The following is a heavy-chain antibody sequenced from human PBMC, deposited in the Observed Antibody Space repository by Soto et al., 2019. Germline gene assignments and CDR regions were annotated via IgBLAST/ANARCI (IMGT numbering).Heavy chain of an antibody. J-gene: IGHJ3*02. CDR1: GFTFSSYA. Sequence: GGSLRLSCAASGFTFSSYAMSWVRQAPGKGLEWVSAISGSGGSTYYADSVKGRFTISRDNSKNTLYLQMNSLRAEDTAVYYCAKDRLGYCSGGSCYHGADAFDIWGQGTMVTVSS. CDR2: ISGSGGST. CDR3: AKDRLGYCSGGSCYHGADAFDI. D-gene: IGHD2-15*01. V-gene: IGHV3-23*01.